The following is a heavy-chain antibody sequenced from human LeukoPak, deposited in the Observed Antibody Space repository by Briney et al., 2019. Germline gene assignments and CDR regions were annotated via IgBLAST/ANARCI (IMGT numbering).Heavy chain of an antibody. Sequence: PSETLSLTCTVSGGSISSSSYYWGWIRQPPGKGLEWIGSIYYSGSTYYNPSLKSRVTISVDTSKDQFSLKLSSVTAADTAVYYCARGSGMVTAASNWFDPWGQGTLVTVSS. V-gene: IGHV4-39*01. D-gene: IGHD2-21*02. CDR2: IYYSGST. J-gene: IGHJ5*02. CDR3: ARGSGMVTAASNWFDP. CDR1: GGSISSSSYY.